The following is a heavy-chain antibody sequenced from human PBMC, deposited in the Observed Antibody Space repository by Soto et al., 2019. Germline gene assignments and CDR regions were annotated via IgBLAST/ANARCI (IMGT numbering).Heavy chain of an antibody. J-gene: IGHJ4*02. CDR3: ARDKVPAAISFDY. Sequence: EVQLVESGGGLVKPGGSLRLSCVASGFTFSSYSMNWVRQAPGKGLEWVSSISSSSSYIYYADSVKGRFTISRDNAKNSLYLQMNSLRAEDTAVYYCARDKVPAAISFDYWGQGTLVTVSS. D-gene: IGHD2-2*01. CDR2: ISSSSSYI. V-gene: IGHV3-21*01. CDR1: GFTFSSYS.